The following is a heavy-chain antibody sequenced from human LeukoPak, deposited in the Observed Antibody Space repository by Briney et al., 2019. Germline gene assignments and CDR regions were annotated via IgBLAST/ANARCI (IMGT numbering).Heavy chain of an antibody. CDR3: ARLARIAAAVYFDY. Sequence: ASVKVSCKASGGTFSSYAISWVRQAPGQGLEWMGWISAYNGNTNYAQKLQGRVTMTTDTSTSTAYMELRSLRSDGTAVYYCARLARIAAAVYFDYWGQGTLVTVSS. J-gene: IGHJ4*02. D-gene: IGHD6-13*01. CDR1: GGTFSSYA. V-gene: IGHV1-18*01. CDR2: ISAYNGNT.